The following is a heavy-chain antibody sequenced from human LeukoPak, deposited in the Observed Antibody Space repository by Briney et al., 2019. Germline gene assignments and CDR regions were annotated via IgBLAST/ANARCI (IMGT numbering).Heavy chain of an antibody. J-gene: IGHJ4*02. CDR3: ARAKYYGSGSYYKGAYYFDY. CDR1: GGTFSSYA. V-gene: IGHV1-69*06. D-gene: IGHD3-10*01. CDR2: IIPVFGTA. Sequence: SVKVSCKASGGTFSSYAISWVRQAPGQGLEWMGGIIPVFGTANYAQKFQDRVTITADKSTSTAYMELSSLRSEDTAVYYCARAKYYGSGSYYKGAYYFDYWGQGTLVTVSS.